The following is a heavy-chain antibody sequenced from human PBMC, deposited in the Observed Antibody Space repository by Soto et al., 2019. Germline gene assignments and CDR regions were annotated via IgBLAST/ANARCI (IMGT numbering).Heavy chain of an antibody. J-gene: IGHJ6*02. CDR2: INQDGSKE. CDR3: ARDGYCVSSSCSFLPDV. D-gene: IGHD2-2*03. CDR1: GFTFSNYW. V-gene: IGHV3-7*01. Sequence: GGSLRLSCETSGFTFSNYWMSWVRQAPGKELEWVANINQDGSKEYSVDSVKGRLTISRDNAQNSLYLQMNSLRDEDMAVYYCARDGYCVSSSCSFLPDVWGQGTTVTVS.